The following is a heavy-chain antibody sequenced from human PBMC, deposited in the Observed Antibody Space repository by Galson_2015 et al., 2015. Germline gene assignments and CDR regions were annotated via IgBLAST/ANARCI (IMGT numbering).Heavy chain of an antibody. CDR3: ARAHRVVVTGTGGY. Sequence: SLRLSCAASGFTFSSYGMHWVRQAPGKGLEWVAVIWYDGSNKYYADSVKGRFTISRDNSKNTLYLQMNSLRAEDTAVYYCARAHRVVVTGTGGYWGQGTLVTVSS. CDR2: IWYDGSNK. J-gene: IGHJ4*02. CDR1: GFTFSSYG. D-gene: IGHD2-21*02. V-gene: IGHV3-33*01.